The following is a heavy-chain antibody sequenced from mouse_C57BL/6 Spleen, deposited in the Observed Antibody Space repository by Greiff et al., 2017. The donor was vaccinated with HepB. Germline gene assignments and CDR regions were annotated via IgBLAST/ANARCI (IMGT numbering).Heavy chain of an antibody. Sequence: QVQLQQPGAELVRPGSSVKLSCKASGYTFTSYWMHWVKQRPIQGLEWIGNIDPSDSETHYNQKFKDKATLTVDKSSSTAYMQLSSLTSADSAVYYCASDYYGSREGYFDVWGTGTTVTVSS. CDR2: IDPSDSET. V-gene: IGHV1-52*01. D-gene: IGHD1-1*01. CDR3: ASDYYGSREGYFDV. J-gene: IGHJ1*03. CDR1: GYTFTSYW.